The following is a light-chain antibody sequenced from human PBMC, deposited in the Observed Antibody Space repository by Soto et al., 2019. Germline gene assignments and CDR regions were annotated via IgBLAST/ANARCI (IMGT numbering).Light chain of an antibody. CDR2: DAS. Sequence: DIQMTQSPSSVSASVGDRFTFTCRASQGIGSWLAWYQKKPGKAPKLLIYDASSLESGVPSRFSGSGSGTEFTLTISSLQPDDFATYYCQQYNSYSWTFGQGTKVDIK. CDR3: QQYNSYSWT. V-gene: IGKV1-5*01. J-gene: IGKJ1*01. CDR1: QGIGSW.